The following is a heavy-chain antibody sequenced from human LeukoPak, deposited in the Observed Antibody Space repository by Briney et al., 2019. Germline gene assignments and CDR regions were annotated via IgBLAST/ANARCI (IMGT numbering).Heavy chain of an antibody. D-gene: IGHD5-12*01. V-gene: IGHV3-11*01. Sequence: GGSLRLSCAASRFTFSDYYMSWIRQAPGKGLEWVSYISSSGSTIYYADSAKGRFTISRDNAKNSLYLQMNSLRAEDTAVYYCARGPDIVATMAFDYWGQGTLVTVSS. CDR1: RFTFSDYY. CDR3: ARGPDIVATMAFDY. J-gene: IGHJ4*02. CDR2: ISSSGSTI.